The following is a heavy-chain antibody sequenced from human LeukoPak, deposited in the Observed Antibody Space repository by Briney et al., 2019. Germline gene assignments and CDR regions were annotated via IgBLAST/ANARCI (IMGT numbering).Heavy chain of an antibody. D-gene: IGHD3-10*01. J-gene: IGHJ5*02. Sequence: PGGSLRLSCAASGFTFSSYWMSWVRQAPGKGLEWVANIKQDGSEKYHVDSVKGRFTISRDNAKNSLYLQTNSLRAEDTAVYYCARDSYYYGSGVIKNWFDPWGQGTLVTVSS. CDR3: ARDSYYYGSGVIKNWFDP. CDR2: IKQDGSEK. V-gene: IGHV3-7*01. CDR1: GFTFSSYW.